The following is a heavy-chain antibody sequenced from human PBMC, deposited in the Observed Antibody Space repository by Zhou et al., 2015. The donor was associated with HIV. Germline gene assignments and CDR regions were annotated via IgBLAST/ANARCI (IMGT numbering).Heavy chain of an antibody. CDR3: ARAPRRVVPAAIRYYYGMDV. D-gene: IGHD2-2*01. J-gene: IGHJ6*02. CDR2: IIPIFGTA. V-gene: IGHV1-69*06. CDR1: GGTFSSYA. Sequence: QVQLVQSGAEVKKPGSSVKVSCKASGGTFSSYAISWVRQAPGQGLEWMGGIIPIFGTANYAQKFQGRVTITADKSTSTAYMELSSLRSEDTAVYYCARAPRRVVPAAIRYYYGMDVWGQGTTVTVSS.